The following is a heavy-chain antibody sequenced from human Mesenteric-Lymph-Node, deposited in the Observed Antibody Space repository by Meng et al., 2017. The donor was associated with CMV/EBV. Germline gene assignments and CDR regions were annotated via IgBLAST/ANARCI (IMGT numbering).Heavy chain of an antibody. V-gene: IGHV3-74*01. CDR2: INSDGSST. Sequence: GGSLRLSCAASGFTFSSYWMHWVRQAPGKGLVWVSRINSDGSSTSYADSVKGRFTISRDNAKNSLYLQMNSLRAEDTAIYYCARDRRDHDFWSGYLSYWGQGTLVTVSS. CDR1: GFTFSSYW. J-gene: IGHJ4*02. CDR3: ARDRRDHDFWSGYLSY. D-gene: IGHD3-3*01.